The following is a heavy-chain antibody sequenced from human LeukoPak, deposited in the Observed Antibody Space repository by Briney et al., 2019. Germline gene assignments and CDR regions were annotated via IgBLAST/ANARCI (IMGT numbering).Heavy chain of an antibody. Sequence: GGSLRLSCAASGFTFDDYGLSWVRQAPGKGLEWVSSITSSSSYIYYADSVKGRFTISRDNSKNTLYLQMNSPRAEDTAVYYCARGPSGYHNTGGQGTLVTVSS. CDR1: GFTFDDYG. V-gene: IGHV3-21*01. J-gene: IGHJ4*02. CDR2: ITSSSSYI. CDR3: ARGPSGYHNT. D-gene: IGHD5-12*01.